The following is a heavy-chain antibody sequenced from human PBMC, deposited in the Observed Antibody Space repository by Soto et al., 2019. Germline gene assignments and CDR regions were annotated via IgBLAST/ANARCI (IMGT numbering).Heavy chain of an antibody. CDR1: GYTFTSYG. CDR2: IGPYNGNT. J-gene: IGHJ4*02. V-gene: IGHV1-18*01. CDR3: AREWKENVGSTFYS. D-gene: IGHD1-26*01. Sequence: QVQLVQSGAEVKKPGASVKVSCRASGYTFTSYGISWVRQAPGQGLEWMGWIGPYNGNTHYAQKVQGRVNITTDTSTSTSYMEPGSLRSGDTAVYYCAREWKENVGSTFYSWGQGTPVAVAT.